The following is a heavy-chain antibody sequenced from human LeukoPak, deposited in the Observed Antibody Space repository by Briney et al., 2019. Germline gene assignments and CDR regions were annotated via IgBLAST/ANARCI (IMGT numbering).Heavy chain of an antibody. J-gene: IGHJ4*02. Sequence: GGSLRLSCSASGFTFSRYAMNWVRQAPGKGLEWVSSISSTGVYIDYADSVKGRFTISRDNSKNTLYLQMNSLRAEDTAVYHCAKEIYYDSTGPQYWGQGTLVTVSS. CDR3: AKEIYYDSTGPQY. D-gene: IGHD3-22*01. CDR2: ISSTGVYI. V-gene: IGHV3-21*04. CDR1: GFTFSRYA.